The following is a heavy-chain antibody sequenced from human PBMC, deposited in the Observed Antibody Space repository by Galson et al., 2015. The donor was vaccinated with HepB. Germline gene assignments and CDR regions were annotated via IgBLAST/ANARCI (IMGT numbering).Heavy chain of an antibody. Sequence: SLRLSCAASGFTFNDYYMSWIRQAPGKGLEWVSYISAGGGSTYYADSVKGRFTISRDNAKNSLHLQMNSLRAEDTAVYYCAREQQAVPGRDFGSDCWGQGTLVTVSS. CDR3: AREQQAVPGRDFGSDC. J-gene: IGHJ4*02. V-gene: IGHV3-11*01. D-gene: IGHD6-19*01. CDR1: GFTFNDYY. CDR2: ISAGGGST.